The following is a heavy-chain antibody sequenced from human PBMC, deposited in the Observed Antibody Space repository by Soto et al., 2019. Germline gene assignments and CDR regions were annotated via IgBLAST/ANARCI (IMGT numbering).Heavy chain of an antibody. V-gene: IGHV4-59*01. CDR2: IYYSGST. J-gene: IGHJ4*02. CDR1: GGSISSYS. Sequence: QVQLQESGPGLVKPSETLSLTCTVSGGSISSYSWSWIRQPPGTGLEWIGHIYYSGSTNYNPSLKSRVTISVDTSKTQFSLKLSSVTDADTAVYYCARVPGGGNLFDYWGQGTLVTVSS. CDR3: ARVPGGGNLFDY. D-gene: IGHD2-15*01.